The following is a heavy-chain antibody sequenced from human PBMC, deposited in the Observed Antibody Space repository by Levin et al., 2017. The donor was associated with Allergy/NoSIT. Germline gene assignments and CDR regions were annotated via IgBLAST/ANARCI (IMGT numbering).Heavy chain of an antibody. V-gene: IGHV3-49*03. CDR1: GFTFGDYA. D-gene: IGHD6-19*01. J-gene: IGHJ4*02. CDR2: IRSKAYGGTT. CDR3: TRPIAVAGTGEGYYFDY. Sequence: GGSLRLSCTASGFTFGDYAMSWFRQAPGKGLEWVGFIRSKAYGGTTEYAASVKGRFTISRDDSKSIAYLQMNSLKTEDTAVYYCTRPIAVAGTGEGYYFDYWGQGTLVTVSS.